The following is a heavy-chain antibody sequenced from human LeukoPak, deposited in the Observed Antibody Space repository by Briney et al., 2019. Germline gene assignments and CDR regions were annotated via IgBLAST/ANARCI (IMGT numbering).Heavy chain of an antibody. Sequence: GGSLRLSCAASGFTFSDYYMSWIRQAPGKGLEWVSYISSSGSTIYYADSVKGRFTISRDNAKNSLYLQMNSLRAEDTAVYYCAREIYYDILTGYPTRFDYWGQGTLVTVSS. V-gene: IGHV3-11*01. D-gene: IGHD3-9*01. CDR2: ISSSGSTI. J-gene: IGHJ4*02. CDR3: AREIYYDILTGYPTRFDY. CDR1: GFTFSDYY.